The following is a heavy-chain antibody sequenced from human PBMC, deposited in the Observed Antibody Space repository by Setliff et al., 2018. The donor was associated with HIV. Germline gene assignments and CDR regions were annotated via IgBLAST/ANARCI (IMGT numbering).Heavy chain of an antibody. V-gene: IGHV3-7*01. CDR2: INQDGREK. Sequence: PGGSLRLSCAASGFTFTTYWMSWVRQAPGRGLEWVANINQDGREKYYVDSVKGRFTISRDNAKNSVYLQMNSLRGEDTAVYYCAGSRGYFVKADWGQGTLVTAPQ. CDR1: GFTFTTYW. CDR3: AGSRGYFVKAD. D-gene: IGHD3-22*01. J-gene: IGHJ4*02.